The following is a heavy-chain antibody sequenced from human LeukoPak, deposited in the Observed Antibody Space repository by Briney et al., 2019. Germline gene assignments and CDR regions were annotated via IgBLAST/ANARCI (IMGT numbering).Heavy chain of an antibody. CDR2: INHSGST. Sequence: SETLSLTCAVYGGSFSDYYWNWLRKPPGKGLEWIGEINHSGSTNYNPSLKSRVTISVDTSKNQFSLKLSSVTAADTAVYYCARGVVTMVRGVIYASRPKNWFDPWGQGTLVTVSS. D-gene: IGHD3-10*01. V-gene: IGHV4-34*01. CDR1: GGSFSDYY. CDR3: ARGVVTMVRGVIYASRPKNWFDP. J-gene: IGHJ5*02.